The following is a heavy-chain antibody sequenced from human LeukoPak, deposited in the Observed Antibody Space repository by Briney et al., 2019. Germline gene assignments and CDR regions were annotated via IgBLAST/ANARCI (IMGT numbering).Heavy chain of an antibody. D-gene: IGHD6-13*01. Sequence: RGSLRLSCAASGFTFNSYAMSWVRQAPGKGLEWVSSISTSTSSIYYADSVKGRFTISRDNAKNSLSLQMNSLRVEDTAVYYCVRAIAAAASYWGQGTLVTVSS. V-gene: IGHV3-21*01. CDR1: GFTFNSYA. CDR2: ISTSTSSI. J-gene: IGHJ4*02. CDR3: VRAIAAAASY.